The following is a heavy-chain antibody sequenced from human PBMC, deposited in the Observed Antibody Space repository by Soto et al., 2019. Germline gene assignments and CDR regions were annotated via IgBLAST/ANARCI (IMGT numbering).Heavy chain of an antibody. J-gene: IGHJ4*02. D-gene: IGHD6-19*01. Sequence: QVQLVESGGGVVQPGRSLRLSCAASGFAFSSYGMHWVRQAPGKGLEWLAVISYDGTNEYYADSVKGRFTISRDNSXNTLSLQMSGLRAEDTAVYYCTKGGRRLVRWCFDCWGQGTLVTVSS. V-gene: IGHV3-30*18. CDR1: GFAFSSYG. CDR2: ISYDGTNE. CDR3: TKGGRRLVRWCFDC.